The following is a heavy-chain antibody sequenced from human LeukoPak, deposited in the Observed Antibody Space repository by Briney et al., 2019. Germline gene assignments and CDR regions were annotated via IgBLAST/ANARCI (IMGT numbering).Heavy chain of an antibody. J-gene: IGHJ6*03. V-gene: IGHV4-39*07. D-gene: IGHD6-19*01. Sequence: PSETLSLTCTVSGGSISSSSYYWGWIRQPPGKGLEWIGSIYYSGSTYYNPSLKSRVTISVDTSKNQFSLKLSSVTAADTAVYYCAREVQEQWLPLYYYYYYMDVWGKGTTVTVSS. CDR1: GGSISSSSYY. CDR2: IYYSGST. CDR3: AREVQEQWLPLYYYYYYMDV.